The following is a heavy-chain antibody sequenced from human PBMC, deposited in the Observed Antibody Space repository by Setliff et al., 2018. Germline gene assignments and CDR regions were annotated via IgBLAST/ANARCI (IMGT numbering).Heavy chain of an antibody. CDR2: IDYSGNT. V-gene: IGHV4-59*01. D-gene: IGHD3-3*01. CDR1: GGSIRNYY. CDR3: ARGYYNFLSGYYTPYYFDY. Sequence: ETLSLTCTVSGGSIRNYYWSWIRQPPGKGLEWIGYIDYSGNTNYNLSLKSRVTIAVDTAKKQFSLKLSSVTAADTAVYFCARGYYNFLSGYYTPYYFDYWCQGTLVTVSS. J-gene: IGHJ4*02.